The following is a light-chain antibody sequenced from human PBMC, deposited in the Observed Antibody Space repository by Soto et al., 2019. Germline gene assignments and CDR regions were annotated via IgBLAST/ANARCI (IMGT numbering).Light chain of an antibody. V-gene: IGLV2-23*01. J-gene: IGLJ1*01. CDR1: NRDTGRYPL. CDR3: CSYAGSISSYV. Sequence: QSVLTQPASVSGSPGQSITISCTGTNRDTGRYPLVSWYQQNTGKAPTLVIYKGSERPSGVCNRFSGSKSGNPASLTIYGLQAADEADYYCCSYAGSISSYVFGPGTKVT. CDR2: KGS.